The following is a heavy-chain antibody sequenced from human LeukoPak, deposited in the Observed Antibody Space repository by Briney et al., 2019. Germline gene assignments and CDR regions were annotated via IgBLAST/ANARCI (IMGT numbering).Heavy chain of an antibody. V-gene: IGHV3-74*01. CDR2: INNDGSST. D-gene: IGHD6-13*01. CDR1: GFTFSSYW. CDR3: ARAPGCTTSWYYY. J-gene: IGHJ4*02. Sequence: GGSLRLSCAASGFTFSSYWMHWVRQAPGKGLVWVSRINNDGSSTNYADSVKGRFTISRDNAKNTLYLQMNSLRAEDTAVYYCARAPGCTTSWYYYWGQGTLVTVSS.